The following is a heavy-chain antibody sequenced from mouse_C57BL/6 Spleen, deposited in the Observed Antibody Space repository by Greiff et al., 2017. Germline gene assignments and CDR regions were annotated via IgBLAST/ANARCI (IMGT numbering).Heavy chain of an antibody. Sequence: VHVKQSGPELVKPGASVKIPCKASGYTFTDYNMDWVKQSHGKSLEWIGDINPNNGGTIYNQKFKGKATLTVDKSSSTAYMELRSLTSEDTAVYYCARRKDYDGTLFAYWGQGTLVTVSA. D-gene: IGHD2-4*01. V-gene: IGHV1-18*01. CDR2: INPNNGGT. J-gene: IGHJ3*01. CDR1: GYTFTDYN. CDR3: ARRKDYDGTLFAY.